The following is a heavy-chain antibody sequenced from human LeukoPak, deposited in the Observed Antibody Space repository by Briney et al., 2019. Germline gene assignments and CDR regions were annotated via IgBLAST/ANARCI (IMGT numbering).Heavy chain of an antibody. CDR2: ISYDGSNK. J-gene: IGHJ4*02. CDR3: AKVGGYSGYGPKGGFDY. D-gene: IGHD5-12*01. CDR1: GFTFSSYG. Sequence: GGSLRLSCAASGFTFSSYGMHWVRQAPGKGLEWVAVISYDGSNKYYADSVKGRFTISRDNSKNTLYLQMNSLRAEDTAVYYCAKVGGYSGYGPKGGFDYWGQGTLVTVSS. V-gene: IGHV3-30*18.